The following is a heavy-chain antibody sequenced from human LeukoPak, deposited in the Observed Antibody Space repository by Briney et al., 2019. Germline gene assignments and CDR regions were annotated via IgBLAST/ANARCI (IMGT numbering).Heavy chain of an antibody. V-gene: IGHV1-58*02. D-gene: IGHD3-22*01. J-gene: IGHJ4*02. Sequence: VASVKVSCKTSGFIFSNSAMQWVRRARGQRLEWIGWIVVGSANTNYAQKFRERVTITRDMSTSTAYMELSSLRSEDTAVYYCAADDMTMILWGQGTLVTVSS. CDR3: AADDMTMIL. CDR1: GFIFSNSA. CDR2: IVVGSANT.